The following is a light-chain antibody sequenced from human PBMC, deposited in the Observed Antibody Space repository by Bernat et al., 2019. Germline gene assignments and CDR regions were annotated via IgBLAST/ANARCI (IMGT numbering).Light chain of an antibody. J-gene: IGKJ1*01. CDR1: QSLLYSNGYNY. V-gene: IGKV2-28*01. Sequence: DIVMTQSPLSLSVTPGEPASISCRSSQSLLYSNGYNYLDWYLQRPGQSPQLLIYLGSARASGVPDRFSGSGSGTDFTLKISRVEAEDVGVYYCMQALQSPRTFGQGTKLEIK. CDR2: LGS. CDR3: MQALQSPRT.